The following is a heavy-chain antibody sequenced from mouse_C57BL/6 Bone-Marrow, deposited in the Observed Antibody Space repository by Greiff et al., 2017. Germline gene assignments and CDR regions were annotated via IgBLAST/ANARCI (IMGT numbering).Heavy chain of an antibody. V-gene: IGHV1-64*01. CDR1: GYTFTSYW. D-gene: IGHD1-1*01. CDR2: IHPNSGST. J-gene: IGHJ4*01. Sequence: QVQLQQPGAELVKPGASVKLSCKASGYTFTSYWMHWVKQRPGQGLEWIGMIHPNSGSTNYNEKFKSKATLTVDKSSSTAYMQLSSLTSEDSAVYYCARPFPDYGSSYYAMDYWGQGTSVTVSS. CDR3: ARPFPDYGSSYYAMDY.